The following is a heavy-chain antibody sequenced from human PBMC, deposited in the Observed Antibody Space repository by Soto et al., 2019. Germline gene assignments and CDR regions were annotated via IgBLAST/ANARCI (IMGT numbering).Heavy chain of an antibody. CDR1: GFTFSNAW. V-gene: IGHV3-15*01. Sequence: GGSLRLCCAASGFTFSNAWMSWVRQAPGKGLEWVGRIKSKTDGGTTDYAAPVKGRFTISRDDSKNTLYLQMNSLKTEDAAVYYCTTVHAALGYNGRYIDYWGQGTLVTVSS. D-gene: IGHD5-12*01. CDR2: IKSKTDGGTT. J-gene: IGHJ4*02. CDR3: TTVHAALGYNGRYIDY.